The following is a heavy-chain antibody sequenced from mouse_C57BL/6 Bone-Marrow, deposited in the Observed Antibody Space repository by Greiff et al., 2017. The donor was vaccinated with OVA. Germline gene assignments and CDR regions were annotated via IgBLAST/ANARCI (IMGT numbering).Heavy chain of an antibody. CDR1: GYAFSSSW. J-gene: IGHJ1*03. D-gene: IGHD1-1*01. CDR3: AMDYYGSSNWYFDV. V-gene: IGHV1-82*01. CDR2: IYPGDGDT. Sequence: VQLQQSGPELVKPGASVKISCKASGYAFSSSWMNWVKQRPGKGLEWIGRIYPGDGDTNYNGKFKGKATLPAEKSSSTASMQLSSLTSEDSAVYFCAMDYYGSSNWYFDVWGTGTTVTVSS.